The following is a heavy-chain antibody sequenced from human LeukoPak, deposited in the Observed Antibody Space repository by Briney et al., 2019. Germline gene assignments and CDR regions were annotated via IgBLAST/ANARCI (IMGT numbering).Heavy chain of an antibody. J-gene: IGHJ6*02. D-gene: IGHD6-13*01. Sequence: GASVKVSCKVSGYTLTELSMFWVRQAPGKGLEWMGSFDPEDGKTVYAQKFQGRVTMTEDTSTDTAYMELSSLRSEDTAVYYCATGYPVTAGLMDVWGQGTTVTVSS. CDR2: FDPEDGKT. CDR3: ATGYPVTAGLMDV. CDR1: GYTLTELS. V-gene: IGHV1-24*01.